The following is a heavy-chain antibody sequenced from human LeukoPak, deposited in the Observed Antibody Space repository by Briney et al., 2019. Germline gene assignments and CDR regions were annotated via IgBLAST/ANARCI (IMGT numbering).Heavy chain of an antibody. CDR1: GYTFTSYG. CDR3: ARDRAKEWLSHDAFDI. J-gene: IGHJ3*02. V-gene: IGHV1-18*01. CDR2: ISAYNGNT. Sequence: ASVKVPCKASGYTFTSYGISWVRQAPGQGLEWMGWISAYNGNTNYAQKLQGRVTMTTDTSTSTAYMELRSLRSDDTAVYYCARDRAKEWLSHDAFDIWGQGTMVTVSS. D-gene: IGHD3-3*01.